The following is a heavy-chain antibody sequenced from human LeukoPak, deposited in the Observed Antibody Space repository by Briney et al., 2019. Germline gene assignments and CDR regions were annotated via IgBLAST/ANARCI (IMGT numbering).Heavy chain of an antibody. Sequence: GGSLRLSCAASGFTFSSYWMNWVRQAPGEGLEWVANIKQDGNEKHYEDSVKGRFSISRDNAKNSLYLQMDSLRAEDTAVYYCAKEGAYPIITYDSWGQGALVTVSS. CDR3: AKEGAYPIITYDS. J-gene: IGHJ5*01. CDR2: IKQDGNEK. V-gene: IGHV3-7*01. CDR1: GFTFSSYW. D-gene: IGHD3-10*01.